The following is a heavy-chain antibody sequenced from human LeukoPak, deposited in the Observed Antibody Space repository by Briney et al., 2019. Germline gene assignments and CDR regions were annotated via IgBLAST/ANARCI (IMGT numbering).Heavy chain of an antibody. J-gene: IGHJ4*02. V-gene: IGHV3-9*03. CDR1: GFTFDDYA. D-gene: IGHD6-6*01. CDR3: AKAAGYSSSSSIDY. CDR2: ISWNSGSI. Sequence: GGSLRLSCAASGFTFDDYALHWVWQAPGKGLEWVSGISWNSGSIGYADSVKGRFTISRDNAKNSLYLQMNSLRAEDMALYYCAKAAGYSSSSSIDYWGQGTLVTVSS.